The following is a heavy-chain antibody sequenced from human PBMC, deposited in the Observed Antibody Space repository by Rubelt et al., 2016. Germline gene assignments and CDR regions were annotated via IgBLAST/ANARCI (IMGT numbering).Heavy chain of an antibody. J-gene: IGHJ3*02. V-gene: IGHV4-34*01. Sequence: QVQLQQWGAGLLKPSETLSLTCAVYGGSFSGYYWSWIRQPPGKGLEWIGEINHSGSTNYNPSLKSRVTISVDTSKNQFSLKLSSVTAADTAVYYCARGEWIGVAHDAFDIWGQGTTVTVSS. CDR1: GGSFSGYY. D-gene: IGHD3-22*01. CDR3: ARGEWIGVAHDAFDI. CDR2: INHSGST.